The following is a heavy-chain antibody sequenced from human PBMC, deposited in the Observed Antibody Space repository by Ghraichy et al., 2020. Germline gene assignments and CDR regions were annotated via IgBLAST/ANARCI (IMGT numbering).Heavy chain of an antibody. V-gene: IGHV1-18*04. Sequence: APVKVSCKASGYTFTSYGISWVRQAPGQGLEWMGWISSYNGNTNYAQNIQGRVTMTTDTSTRTAYMELRSLRSNDTAVYYCARGKDGYKQCFDYWGQGTLVTVSS. J-gene: IGHJ4*02. CDR1: GYTFTSYG. CDR2: ISSYNGNT. CDR3: ARGKDGYKQCFDY. D-gene: IGHD5-24*01.